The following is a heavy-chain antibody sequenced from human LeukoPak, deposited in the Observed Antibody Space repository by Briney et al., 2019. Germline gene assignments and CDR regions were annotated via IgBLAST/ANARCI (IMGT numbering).Heavy chain of an antibody. D-gene: IGHD2-15*01. J-gene: IGHJ6*03. Sequence: SETLSLTCTVSGGSISRSSYYWGWIRQPPGKGLEWIGSINYSGSTYYNPSLKSRVTISVDRSKNQFSLKLSSVTAADTAVYYCARGYCSGGSCYSSYYYSYMDVWGKGTTVTVSS. CDR1: GGSISRSSYY. CDR3: ARGYCSGGSCYSSYYYSYMDV. CDR2: INYSGST. V-gene: IGHV4-39*07.